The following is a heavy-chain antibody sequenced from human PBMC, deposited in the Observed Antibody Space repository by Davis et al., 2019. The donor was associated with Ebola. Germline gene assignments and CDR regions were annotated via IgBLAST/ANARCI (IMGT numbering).Heavy chain of an antibody. D-gene: IGHD4-17*01. CDR2: IRYDGSNK. CDR1: GFTFSSYG. CDR3: AKGSDYGDVGHFDY. Sequence: GASLKISCAASGFTFSSYGMHWVRQAPGKGLEWVAFIRYDGSNKYYADFVKGRFTISRDNSKNTLYLQMNSLSVEDTAVYYCAKGSDYGDVGHFDYWGQGTLVTVSS. J-gene: IGHJ4*02. V-gene: IGHV3-30*02.